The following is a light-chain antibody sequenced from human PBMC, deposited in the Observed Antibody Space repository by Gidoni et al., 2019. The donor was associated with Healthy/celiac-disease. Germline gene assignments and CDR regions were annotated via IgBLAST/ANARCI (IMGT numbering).Light chain of an antibody. Sequence: DIERTQSQAALSASVGDRVTITCQASQDIRNYLNWYQQKPGKAPKLLIYDASNLETGVPSRFSGSGSGTDFTFTISSLQPEDIATYYCQQYDNLPSFTFGPGTKVDIK. J-gene: IGKJ3*01. V-gene: IGKV1-33*01. CDR3: QQYDNLPSFT. CDR2: DAS. CDR1: QDIRNY.